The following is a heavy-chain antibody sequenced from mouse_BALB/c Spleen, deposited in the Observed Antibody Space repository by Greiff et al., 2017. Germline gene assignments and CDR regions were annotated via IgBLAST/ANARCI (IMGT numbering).Heavy chain of an antibody. CDR1: GYSFTGYY. V-gene: IGHV1-31*01. D-gene: IGHD2-1*01. J-gene: IGHJ2*01. CDR2: INPYNGAT. Sequence: EVQLQQSGPELVKPRASVKISCKASGYSFTGYYMHWVKQSHVKSLEWIGRINPYNGATSYNQNFKDKASLTVDKSSSTAYMELHSLTSEDSAVYYCAREGGNYYFDYWGQGTTLTVSS. CDR3: AREGGNYYFDY.